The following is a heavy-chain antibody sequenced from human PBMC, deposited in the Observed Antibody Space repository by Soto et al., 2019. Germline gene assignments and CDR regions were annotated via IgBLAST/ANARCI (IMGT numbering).Heavy chain of an antibody. V-gene: IGHV4-59*01. D-gene: IGHD5-18*01. J-gene: IGHJ4*02. CDR1: GGSISSYY. Sequence: PSETLSLTCTVSGGSISSYYWSWIRQPPGKGLEWIGYIYYSGSTNYNPSLKSRVTISVDTSKNQFSLKLSSVTAADTAVYYCARGEFVDTAMVIDYWGQGTLVTVSS. CDR2: IYYSGST. CDR3: ARGEFVDTAMVIDY.